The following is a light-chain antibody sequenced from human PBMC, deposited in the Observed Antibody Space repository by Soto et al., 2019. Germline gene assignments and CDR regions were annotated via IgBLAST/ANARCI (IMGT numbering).Light chain of an antibody. V-gene: IGKV1-16*01. CDR1: QDIHRY. J-gene: IGKJ5*01. CDR3: QQYDNFPLT. Sequence: DIQMTQSPVSLSASVGDRVTITCRASQDIHRYLAWFQQKPGKAPKSLIYATSSLQLGVTSRFSGSGSGTEFTLTISSLKPEDFATYYCQQYDNFPLTIGHGTRLEMK. CDR2: ATS.